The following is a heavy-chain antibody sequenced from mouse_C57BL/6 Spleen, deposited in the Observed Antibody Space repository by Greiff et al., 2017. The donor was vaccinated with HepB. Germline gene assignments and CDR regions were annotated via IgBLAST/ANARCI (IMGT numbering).Heavy chain of an antibody. J-gene: IGHJ2*01. Sequence: VQLQQPGAELVKPGASVKLSCKASGYTFTSYWMQWVKQRPGQGLGWIGEIDPSDSYTNYNQKFTGKATLTVDTSSSTAYMKLSSLTSEVSAVCYCARGWYDEGVLYFDYWGQGTTLAVSS. CDR1: GYTFTSYW. D-gene: IGHD1-1*02. CDR3: ARGWYDEGVLYFDY. CDR2: IDPSDSYT. V-gene: IGHV1-50*01.